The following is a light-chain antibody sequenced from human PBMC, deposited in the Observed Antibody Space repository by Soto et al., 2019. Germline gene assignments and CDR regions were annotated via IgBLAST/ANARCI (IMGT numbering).Light chain of an antibody. V-gene: IGLV2-14*01. Sequence: QSALTQPASVSGSPGQSITISCTGTSSDIGTYKYVCWYQQHPGKAPKLIIYDVGERPSGVSYRFSGSKSGNTASLTISGLQAEDEAHYYCSSYTSNAFVVFGGGTKLTVL. CDR3: SSYTSNAFVV. J-gene: IGLJ2*01. CDR2: DVG. CDR1: SSDIGTYKY.